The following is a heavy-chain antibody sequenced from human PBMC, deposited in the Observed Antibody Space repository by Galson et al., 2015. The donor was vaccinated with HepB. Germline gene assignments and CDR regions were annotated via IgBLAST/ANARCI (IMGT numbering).Heavy chain of an antibody. CDR2: IGRKANKYAT. J-gene: IGHJ4*02. CDR1: GFTFSGSV. D-gene: IGHD2-15*01. V-gene: IGHV3-73*01. Sequence: SLRLSCAASGFTFSGSVVHWVRQASGKGLEWVGRIGRKANKYATEYAASVQGRFTISRDDSKNTAYLQMDSLKSEDTAVYYCSTQDCSGASCNYPFWGQGAQVTVSS. CDR3: STQDCSGASCNYPF.